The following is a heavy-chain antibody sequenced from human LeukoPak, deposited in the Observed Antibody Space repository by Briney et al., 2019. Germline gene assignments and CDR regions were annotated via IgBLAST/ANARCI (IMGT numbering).Heavy chain of an antibody. J-gene: IGHJ4*02. Sequence: PGRSLRLSCAASGFTFDDYAMHWVRQAPGKGLEWVSGISWNSGSIGYADSVKGRFTISRDNSKNTLYLQMNSLRAEDTAVYYCAKTIIAARPHYFDYWGQGTLVTVSS. V-gene: IGHV3-9*01. CDR2: ISWNSGSI. D-gene: IGHD6-6*01. CDR1: GFTFDDYA. CDR3: AKTIIAARPHYFDY.